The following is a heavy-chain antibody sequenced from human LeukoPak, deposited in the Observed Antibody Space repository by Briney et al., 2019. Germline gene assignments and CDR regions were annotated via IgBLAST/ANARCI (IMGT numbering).Heavy chain of an antibody. D-gene: IGHD2-8*01. V-gene: IGHV3-48*03. CDR1: GFTFSSYE. Sequence: PGGSLRLSCAASGFTFSSYEMNWVRQAPGKGLEWIPHISSSGRTMYYADSVKGRFTISRDNAKNSLYLQMNSLRAEDTAVYYCARLGSLSRNGVCYGGWGQGILVTVSS. J-gene: IGHJ4*02. CDR3: ARLGSLSRNGVCYGG. CDR2: ISSSGRTM.